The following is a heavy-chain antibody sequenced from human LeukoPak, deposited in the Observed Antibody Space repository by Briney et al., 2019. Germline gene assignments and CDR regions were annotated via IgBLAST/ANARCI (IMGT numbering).Heavy chain of an antibody. CDR1: GFTFSSYG. J-gene: IGHJ6*03. Sequence: PGGSLRLSCAASGFTFSSYGMHWVRQAPGKGLEWVAFIRYDGSNKYYADSVKGRFTISRDNSKNTLYLQMNSLRAEDTAVYYCAILTPDWNYESYYYYYMDVWGKGTTVTVSS. CDR2: IRYDGSNK. D-gene: IGHD1-7*01. V-gene: IGHV3-30*02. CDR3: AILTPDWNYESYYYYYMDV.